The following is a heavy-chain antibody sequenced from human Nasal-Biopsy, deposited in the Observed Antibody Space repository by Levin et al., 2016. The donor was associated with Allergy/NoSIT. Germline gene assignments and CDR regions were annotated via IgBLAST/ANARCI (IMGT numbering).Heavy chain of an antibody. J-gene: IGHJ4*02. Sequence: GESLKISCAASGFTFSSYWMHWVRQAPGKGLVWVSSTNTDGSSTAYADSVKGRFTVSRDNAKNTLYLQMNSLRADDTAMYYCVGSANYLKLRPHWGQGTLVTVSS. CDR3: VGSANYLKLRPH. CDR2: TNTDGSST. CDR1: GFTFSSYW. V-gene: IGHV3-74*01. D-gene: IGHD4/OR15-4a*01.